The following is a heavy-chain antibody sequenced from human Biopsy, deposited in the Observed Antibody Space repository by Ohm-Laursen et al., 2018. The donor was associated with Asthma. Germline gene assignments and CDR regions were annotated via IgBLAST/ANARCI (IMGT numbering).Heavy chain of an antibody. CDR1: GYTFTSYY. D-gene: IGHD5-12*01. CDR2: INPPTGDT. Sequence: ASVKVSCKASGYTFTSYYMHWVRQAPGQGLEWVGIINPPTGDTSYAQKFLGRVTVTRDTSTSTVYMELSSLSSEDTAVYYCARGYSGSDRIVYYYSGLEVWGQGTTVTVSS. V-gene: IGHV1-46*01. CDR3: ARGYSGSDRIVYYYSGLEV. J-gene: IGHJ6*02.